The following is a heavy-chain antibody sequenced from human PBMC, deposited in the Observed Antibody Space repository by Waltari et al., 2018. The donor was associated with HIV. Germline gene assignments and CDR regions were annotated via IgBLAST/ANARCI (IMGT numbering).Heavy chain of an antibody. V-gene: IGHV3-48*04. J-gene: IGHJ4*02. CDR1: GFTFKTYS. Sequence: EVQLVESGGGLVQPGGSLRLSCSASGFTFKTYSMNWVRQAPGKGLEWLSYISTDSDTIYYADSVKGRFTISRDNAENSLYLLMKNLRAEDTAVYYCARDSHLHYYDSTNYPEDYWGQGTLVTVS. CDR3: ARDSHLHYYDSTNYPEDY. CDR2: ISTDSDTI. D-gene: IGHD3-22*01.